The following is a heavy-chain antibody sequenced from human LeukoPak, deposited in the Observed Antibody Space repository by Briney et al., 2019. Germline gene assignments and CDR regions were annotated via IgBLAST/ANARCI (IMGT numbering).Heavy chain of an antibody. J-gene: IGHJ4*02. CDR3: ARHMRPYCSGGSCYSLDY. Sequence: SETLSLTCTVSGGSISSYYWSWIRQPPGQGLEWIGYVYYSGSTNYNPSLKSRVTISVDTSKNQFSLKLSSVTAADTAVYYCARHMRPYCSGGSCYSLDYWGQGTLVTVSS. V-gene: IGHV4-59*08. CDR1: GGSISSYY. CDR2: VYYSGST. D-gene: IGHD2-15*01.